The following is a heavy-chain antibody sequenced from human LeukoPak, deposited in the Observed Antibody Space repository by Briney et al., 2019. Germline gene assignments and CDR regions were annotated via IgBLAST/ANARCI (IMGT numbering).Heavy chain of an antibody. V-gene: IGHV4-39*01. CDR3: ARSDYSYDSSGYYYYFDH. D-gene: IGHD3-22*01. J-gene: IGHJ4*02. CDR2: IHYTGSS. CDR1: GGSIKNYY. Sequence: TPSETPSLTCSVSGGSIKNYYWGWIRQPPGKGLEWIGTIHYTGSSYYNPSLRSRVTQSVDTSKNQFALKLSSVTAADTAVYYCARSDYSYDSSGYYYYFDHWGQGTLVAVSS.